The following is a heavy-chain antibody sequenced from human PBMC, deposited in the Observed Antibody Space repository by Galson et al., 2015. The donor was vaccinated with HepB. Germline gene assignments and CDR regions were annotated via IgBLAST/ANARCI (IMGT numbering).Heavy chain of an antibody. CDR2: INTDSAKT. D-gene: IGHD2-2*01. J-gene: IGHJ6*02. V-gene: IGHV1-3*04. CDR3: AREEGYCSRATCYYYYYAMDV. Sequence: SVKASCKASGYTFRSYALRWVRQAPGQRLEWMGWINTDSAKTKYSQKFQGRLTITRDTSASIAYMQLSSLRSEDTAVYYCAREEGYCSRATCYYYYYAMDVWGQGTTVTVSS. CDR1: GYTFRSYA.